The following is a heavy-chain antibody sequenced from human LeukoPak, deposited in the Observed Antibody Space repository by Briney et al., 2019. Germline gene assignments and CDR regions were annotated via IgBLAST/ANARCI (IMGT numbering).Heavy chain of an antibody. V-gene: IGHV3-23*01. D-gene: IGHD4-23*01. CDR1: GFTFSGNA. CDR3: AKDILGWSFDY. Sequence: PGGSLRLSCEASGFTFSGNAMAWVRQAQGKGPEWVSGIGSDGRTHYADSVKGRFTISRDNSKNTVYLQMNSLRAEDMALYYCAKDILGWSFDYWGPGTLVTVSS. J-gene: IGHJ4*02. CDR2: IGSDGRT.